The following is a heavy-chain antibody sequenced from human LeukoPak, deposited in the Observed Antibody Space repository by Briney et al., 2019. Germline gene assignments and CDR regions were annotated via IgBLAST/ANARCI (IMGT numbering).Heavy chain of an antibody. D-gene: IGHD1-26*01. CDR3: AKLLDVEGSLDY. CDR2: ISNSGSTI. Sequence: GGSLRLSCAASGFTFSDYYMSWIRQAPGKGLEWVSYISNSGSTIYYADSVKGRFTISRDNSKNTLYLQMNSLRAEDTAVYYCAKLLDVEGSLDYWGQGTLVTVSS. CDR1: GFTFSDYY. V-gene: IGHV3-11*04. J-gene: IGHJ4*02.